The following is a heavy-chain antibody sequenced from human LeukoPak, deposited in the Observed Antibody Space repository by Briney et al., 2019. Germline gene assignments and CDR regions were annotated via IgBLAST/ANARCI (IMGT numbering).Heavy chain of an antibody. V-gene: IGHV5-51*01. J-gene: IGHJ5*02. D-gene: IGHD3-16*01. CDR2: VYPGDSDT. Sequence: GESLKISCKGSGYSFTTYWIGWVRQMPGKGLEWMAIVYPGDSDTRYNPAFQGQVTVSADKATSTAYLQWSSLKASDTAMYYCARLLTSDINIRDWFDPWGQGTLVTVSS. CDR1: GYSFTTYW. CDR3: ARLLTSDINIRDWFDP.